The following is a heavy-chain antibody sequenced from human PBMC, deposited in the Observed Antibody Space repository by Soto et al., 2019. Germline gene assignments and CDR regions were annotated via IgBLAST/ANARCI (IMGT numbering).Heavy chain of an antibody. D-gene: IGHD5-18*01. J-gene: IGHJ6*02. V-gene: IGHV3-9*01. Sequence: HPGGSLRLSCAASGFTFDDYAMHWVRQAPGKGLEWVSGISWNSGSIGYADPVKGRFTISRDNAKNSLYLQMNSLRAEDTALYYCAKGLLVDTAMNAGYYYGMDVWGQGTTVTVSS. CDR2: ISWNSGSI. CDR3: AKGLLVDTAMNAGYYYGMDV. CDR1: GFTFDDYA.